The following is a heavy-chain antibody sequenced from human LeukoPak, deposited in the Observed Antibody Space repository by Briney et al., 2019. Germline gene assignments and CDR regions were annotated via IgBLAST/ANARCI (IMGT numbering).Heavy chain of an antibody. CDR2: IISAKRST. D-gene: IGHD3-3*01. CDR3: ARGAFYDFWSGYPTYYYYYDMDV. V-gene: IGHV3-74*01. CDR1: GFTFSSYW. Sequence: GGSLRLSCAASGFTFSSYWMHWVRQAPGKGLVWVSRIISAKRSTSYADSVKGRFTISRDNAKNTLYLQMNSPRAEYTAVYYCARGAFYDFWSGYPTYYYYYDMDVWGQGTTVTV. J-gene: IGHJ6*02.